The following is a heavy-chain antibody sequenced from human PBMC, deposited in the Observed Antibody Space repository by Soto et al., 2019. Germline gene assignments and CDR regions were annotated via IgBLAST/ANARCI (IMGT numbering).Heavy chain of an antibody. D-gene: IGHD2-2*01. Sequence: PSETLSLTCAVSGGSISSGGYSWSWIRQPPGKGLEWIGYIYHSGSTYYNPSLKSRVTISVDRSKNQFSLKLSSVTAADTAVYYCAREKAAAYGLFDYWGQGTLVTVSS. CDR1: GGSISSGGYS. CDR2: IYHSGST. J-gene: IGHJ4*02. CDR3: AREKAAAYGLFDY. V-gene: IGHV4-30-2*01.